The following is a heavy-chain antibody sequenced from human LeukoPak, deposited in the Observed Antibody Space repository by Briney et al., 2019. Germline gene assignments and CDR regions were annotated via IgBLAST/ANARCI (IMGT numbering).Heavy chain of an antibody. Sequence: PGRPLRLSCAASGFTFRSHAMHWVRQAPGKGLKWVAVLSYEGCNKYYADSVKGRFTISRDNSKNTLYPQMNSLRPEDTAVFYCARDSQAGNNTLEVDYWGQGTLVAVSS. CDR2: LSYEGCNK. J-gene: IGHJ4*02. CDR1: GFTFRSHA. V-gene: IGHV3-30*04. D-gene: IGHD1-14*01. CDR3: ARDSQAGNNTLEVDY.